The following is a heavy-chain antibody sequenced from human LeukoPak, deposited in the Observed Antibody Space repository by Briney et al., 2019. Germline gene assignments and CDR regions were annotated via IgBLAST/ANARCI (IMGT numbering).Heavy chain of an antibody. V-gene: IGHV3-30*03. CDR3: ARGGSQMGAFDI. D-gene: IGHD5-24*01. CDR1: GFTFSSYS. CDR2: ISYDGGNK. Sequence: GGSLRLSCAASGFTFSSYSMHWVRQAPGKGLEWVAVISYDGGNKYYADSVKGRFTISRDNSKNTLYLQMNSLRAEDTAVYYCARGGSQMGAFDIWGQGTMVTVSS. J-gene: IGHJ3*02.